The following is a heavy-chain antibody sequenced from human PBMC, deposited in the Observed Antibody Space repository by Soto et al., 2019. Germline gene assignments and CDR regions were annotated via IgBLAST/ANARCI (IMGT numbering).Heavy chain of an antibody. J-gene: IGHJ4*02. CDR3: ARAYRSLVVNPDFDY. D-gene: IGHD3-22*01. V-gene: IGHV3-13*05. CDR2: IGTAGDP. CDR1: GFTFSSYD. Sequence: GGSLRLSCAASGFTFSSYDMHWVRQATGKGLEWVSAIGTAGDPYYPGSVKGRFTISRENAKNSLYLQMNSLRAGDTAVYFCARAYRSLVVNPDFDYWGQGTQVTVSS.